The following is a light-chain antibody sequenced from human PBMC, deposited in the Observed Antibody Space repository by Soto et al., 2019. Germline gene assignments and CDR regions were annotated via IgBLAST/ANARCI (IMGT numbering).Light chain of an antibody. Sequence: DIQVTQSPSTVSASVRYRFMITFRASQNINTWLAWYQQKPGKAPKLLIFKASSLESGVPSRFSGSGSGTEFTLTISSLQPDDFATYYCQHYNVYPWTFGQGTKVDIK. CDR1: QNINTW. CDR3: QHYNVYPWT. CDR2: KAS. J-gene: IGKJ1*01. V-gene: IGKV1-5*03.